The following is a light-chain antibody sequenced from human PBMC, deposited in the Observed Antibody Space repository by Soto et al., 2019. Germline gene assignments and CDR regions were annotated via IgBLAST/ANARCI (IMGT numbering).Light chain of an antibody. CDR3: HQFGYSPRT. Sequence: EIGLTQSPGTLSLSPGETATLSCRASQTVNSDYLAWFQQRPGQAPRLLIFATSRRATDIPDRFSGSGSGTDLPLAIRRLEPEDFAVYYCHQFGYSPRTFGQGTKVE. V-gene: IGKV3-20*01. CDR1: QTVNSDY. J-gene: IGKJ1*01. CDR2: ATS.